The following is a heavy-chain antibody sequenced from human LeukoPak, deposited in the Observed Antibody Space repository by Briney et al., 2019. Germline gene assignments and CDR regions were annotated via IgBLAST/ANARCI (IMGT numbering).Heavy chain of an antibody. V-gene: IGHV1-18*01. J-gene: IGHJ5*02. CDR2: ISAYNGNT. D-gene: IGHD2-2*01. Sequence: ASVKVSCKASGYTFTSYGISWVRQAPGQGLEWMGWISAYNGNTNYAQKLQGRVTMTTDTSTSTAYMELRSLRSDDTAVYYCARDPCSSTSCPNNWFDPWGQGTRVTVSS. CDR1: GYTFTSYG. CDR3: ARDPCSSTSCPNNWFDP.